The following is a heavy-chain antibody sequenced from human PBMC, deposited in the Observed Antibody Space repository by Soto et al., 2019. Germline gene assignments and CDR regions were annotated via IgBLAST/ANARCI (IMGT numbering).Heavy chain of an antibody. CDR3: GKGNCKWGTGDAFDT. J-gene: IGHJ3*02. V-gene: IGHV3-23*01. CDR2: ISGPGGST. D-gene: IGHD7-27*01. CDR1: GFTFNNYD. Sequence: GSLRLSRAVSGFTFNNYDLNWARQAPGKGLEGVSSISGPGGSTFYAGSAKGRFTISRDNSKNTLFLQMTSLRAEDTAVYYCGKGNCKWGTGDAFDTWGQGTMVTVSS.